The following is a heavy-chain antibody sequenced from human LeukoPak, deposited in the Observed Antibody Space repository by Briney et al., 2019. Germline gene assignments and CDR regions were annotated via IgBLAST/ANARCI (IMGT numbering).Heavy chain of an antibody. Sequence: GGSLRLSCAASGLTVNNNYMNWVRQAPGKGLEWVANIKQDGSEKYYVDSVKGRFTISRDNAKNSLYLQMNSLRAEDTAVYYCARRTVKGRYFDYWGQGTLVTVSS. J-gene: IGHJ4*02. V-gene: IGHV3-7*03. CDR1: GLTVNNNY. CDR2: IKQDGSEK. D-gene: IGHD1-26*01. CDR3: ARRTVKGRYFDY.